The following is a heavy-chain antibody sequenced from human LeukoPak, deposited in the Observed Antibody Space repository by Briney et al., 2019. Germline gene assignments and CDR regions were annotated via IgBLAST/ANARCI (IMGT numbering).Heavy chain of an antibody. V-gene: IGHV4-61*02. J-gene: IGHJ4*02. Sequence: SQTLSLTCTVSGGSISSGSYYRSWIQQPAGTGLEWIVRIYTSGSTNYNPSLKSRVTISVDTSKNQFSLKLSSVTAAGTAVYYCATSHTVTTGRSWSNWGQGTLVTVSS. CDR2: IYTSGST. CDR1: GGSISSGSYY. D-gene: IGHD4-17*01. CDR3: ATSHTVTTGRSWSN.